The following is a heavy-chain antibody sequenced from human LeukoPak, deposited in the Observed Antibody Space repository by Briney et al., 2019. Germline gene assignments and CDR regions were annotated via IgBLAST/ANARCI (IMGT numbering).Heavy chain of an antibody. CDR2: MNPNSGNT. Sequence: ASVKVSCKASGDTFTSYDINWVRQATGQGLEWMGWMNPNSGNTGYAQRFQGRVTITRNTSISTAYMELSSLRSEDTAVYYCARVYCSGGSCYDYWGQGTLVTVSS. V-gene: IGHV1-8*03. D-gene: IGHD2-15*01. CDR3: ARVYCSGGSCYDY. J-gene: IGHJ4*02. CDR1: GDTFTSYD.